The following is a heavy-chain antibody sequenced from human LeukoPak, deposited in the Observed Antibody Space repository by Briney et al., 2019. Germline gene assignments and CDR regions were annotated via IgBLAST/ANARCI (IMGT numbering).Heavy chain of an antibody. CDR2: IYPGDSDT. V-gene: IGHV5-51*01. CDR1: GYTFTTYW. J-gene: IGHJ3*02. Sequence: GESLKISCKGSGYTFTTYWIGWVRQMPGKGLEWMGIIYPGDSDTRYSPSFQGQVTISADKSISTAYLQWSSLRASDTAMYYCARKYGSGNQAFDIWGQGTMVSVSS. D-gene: IGHD3-10*01. CDR3: ARKYGSGNQAFDI.